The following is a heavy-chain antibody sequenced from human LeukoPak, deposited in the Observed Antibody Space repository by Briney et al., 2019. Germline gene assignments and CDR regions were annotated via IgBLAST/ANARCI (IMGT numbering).Heavy chain of an antibody. CDR1: GFTFGDYA. V-gene: IGHV3-49*04. D-gene: IGHD5-18*01. CDR3: TRGGYSYGYNYYYMDV. Sequence: PGRSLRLSCTASGFTFGDYAMSWVRQAPGKGLEWVGFIRSKACGGTTEYAASVKGRFTISRDDSKSIAYLQMNSLKTEDTAVYYCTRGGYSYGYNYYYMDVWGKGTTVTVSS. CDR2: IRSKACGGTT. J-gene: IGHJ6*03.